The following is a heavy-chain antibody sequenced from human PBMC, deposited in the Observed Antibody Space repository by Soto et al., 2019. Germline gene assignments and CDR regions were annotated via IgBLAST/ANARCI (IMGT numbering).Heavy chain of an antibody. CDR3: ARGSSWGWYLNWFDP. CDR2: IWYDGSNK. CDR1: GFTFSSYG. Sequence: GGSLRLSCAASGFTFSSYGMHWVRQAPGKGLEWVAVIWYDGSNKYYADSVKGRFTISRDNSKNTLYLQMNSLRAEDTAVYYCARGSSWGWYLNWFDPWGQGTLVTVSS. D-gene: IGHD6-19*01. J-gene: IGHJ5*02. V-gene: IGHV3-33*01.